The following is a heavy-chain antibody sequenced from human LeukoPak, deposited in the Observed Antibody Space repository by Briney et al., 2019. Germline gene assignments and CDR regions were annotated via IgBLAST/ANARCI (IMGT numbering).Heavy chain of an antibody. CDR3: ARGPRGSGWAHDACDI. V-gene: IGHV1-8*01. CDR2: MNPNSGNT. J-gene: IGHJ3*02. CDR1: GYTFISYL. D-gene: IGHD6-19*01. Sequence: GASVKVSCMTSGYTFISYLIKGVRQASGQGLEWMGWMNPNSGNTGYAEKFQGRVTLTRETSINTAYMDLSSLESDDTAVYFCARGPRGSGWAHDACDIWGQGTMVTVSS.